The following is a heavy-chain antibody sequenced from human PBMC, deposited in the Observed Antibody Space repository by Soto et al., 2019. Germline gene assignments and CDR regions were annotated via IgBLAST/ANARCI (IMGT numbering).Heavy chain of an antibody. CDR2: ISVYTGNT. J-gene: IGHJ6*02. V-gene: IGHV1-18*04. D-gene: IGHD2-8*01. CDR1: GYTFTSYG. Sequence: QVQLVQSGGEVTKPGASVKVSCKSSGYTFTSYGVSWVRQAPGQGLEWLGWISVYTGNTKQAQKFQDRVTLTTEASTSTAYMELRSLRSDDTAVYYCARDRCTTDRCYTHHFDVWGQGTTVTVSS. CDR3: ARDRCTTDRCYTHHFDV.